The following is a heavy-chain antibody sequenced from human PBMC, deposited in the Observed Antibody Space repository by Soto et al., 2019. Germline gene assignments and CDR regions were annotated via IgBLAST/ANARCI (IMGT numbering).Heavy chain of an antibody. J-gene: IGHJ6*02. CDR3: ARIRGVAATPASYYYYYGMDV. V-gene: IGHV2-70*01. CDR2: IDWDDDK. CDR1: GFSLSTSGMC. Sequence: ESGPTLVNPTHTLTLTCTFSGFSLSTSGMCVSWIRRPPGKALDVLALIDWDDDKYYSTSLKTRLTISKDTSKNQVVLTMTNMDPVDTATYYCARIRGVAATPASYYYYYGMDVWGQGTTVTVSS. D-gene: IGHD2-15*01.